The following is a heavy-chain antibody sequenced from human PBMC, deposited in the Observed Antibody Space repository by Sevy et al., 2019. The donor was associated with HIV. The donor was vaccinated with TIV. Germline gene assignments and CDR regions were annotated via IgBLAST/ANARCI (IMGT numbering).Heavy chain of an antibody. D-gene: IGHD1-26*01. CDR2: IIHSGST. Sequence: SETLSLTCAVYGGSFSGYYWSWIRQPPGKGLEWIGEIIHSGSTTYNPSLKSRVTISIDTSKNQFSLKLNSVTAADTAMYYYARGQWEHRYWGQGTLVTASS. V-gene: IGHV4-34*01. CDR3: ARGQWEHRY. J-gene: IGHJ4*02. CDR1: GGSFSGYY.